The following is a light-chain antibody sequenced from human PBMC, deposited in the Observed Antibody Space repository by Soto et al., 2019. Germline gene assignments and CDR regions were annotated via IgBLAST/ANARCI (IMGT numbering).Light chain of an antibody. J-gene: IGLJ1*01. CDR3: NSYTSSGTYV. CDR1: SSDVGGYNY. Sequence: QSVRTQPASVAGAPGQAITIFCTGSSSDVGGYNYVSWYQHLPGKAPELMIYDVSNRPSGVSNRFSGSKSGNTASLTISGLQAEDEADYYCNSYTSSGTYVFGTGTKVTVL. CDR2: DVS. V-gene: IGLV2-14*03.